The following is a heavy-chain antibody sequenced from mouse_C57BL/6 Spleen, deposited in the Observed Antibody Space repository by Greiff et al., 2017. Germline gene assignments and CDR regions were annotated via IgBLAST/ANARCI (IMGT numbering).Heavy chain of an antibody. CDR2: IDPSDSYT. J-gene: IGHJ4*01. CDR3: ARKSYDGYPYAMDY. V-gene: IGHV1-69*01. D-gene: IGHD2-3*01. Sequence: VQLQQPGAELVMPGASVKLSCKASGYTFTSYWMHWVKQRPGQGLEWIGEIDPSDSYTNYNQKFKGKSTLTVDKSSSTAYMQLSSLTSEDSAVYYCARKSYDGYPYAMDYWGQGTSVTVSS. CDR1: GYTFTSYW.